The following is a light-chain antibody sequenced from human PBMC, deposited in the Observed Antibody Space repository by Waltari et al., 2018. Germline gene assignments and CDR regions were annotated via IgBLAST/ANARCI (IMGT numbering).Light chain of an antibody. CDR2: GAF. J-gene: IGKJ4*01. Sequence: EIVLTQSPGTLSLSPGGRATLSCRASHGVTNNFLAWYQQKLGQGPRLLIYGAFLRATGVPDRFSGSGSGTDFTLTISRLEPEDFAVYFCQQYNNWPLLTFGGGTKVEIK. CDR1: HGVTNNF. CDR3: QQYNNWPLLT. V-gene: IGKV3-20*01.